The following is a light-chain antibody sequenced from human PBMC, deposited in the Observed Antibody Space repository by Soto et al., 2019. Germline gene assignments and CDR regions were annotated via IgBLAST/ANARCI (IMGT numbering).Light chain of an antibody. CDR2: EVN. CDR3: SAYIASSTSHV. V-gene: IGLV2-18*02. CDR1: SSDVGSHKS. Sequence: QSALTQPPSVSGSPGQSVTISCSGSSSDVGSHKSVSRYKQAPGTSPKLIIFEVNNRPSGVPDRFSESKSGNTASLTISGLQPEDEADYYCSAYIASSTSHVFGTGTKLTVL. J-gene: IGLJ1*01.